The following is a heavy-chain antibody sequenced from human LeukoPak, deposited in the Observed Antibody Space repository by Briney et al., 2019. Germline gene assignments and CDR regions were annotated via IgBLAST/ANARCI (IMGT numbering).Heavy chain of an antibody. Sequence: PSETLSLTCAVYGGSFSGYYWSWIRQPPGKGLEWIGEINHSGSTNYNPSLKSRVTISVDTSKNQFSLKLSSVTAADTAVYYCARPEYSSSSGPLDYWGQGTLVTVSS. J-gene: IGHJ4*02. V-gene: IGHV4-34*01. CDR2: INHSGST. D-gene: IGHD6-6*01. CDR3: ARPEYSSSSGPLDY. CDR1: GGSFSGYY.